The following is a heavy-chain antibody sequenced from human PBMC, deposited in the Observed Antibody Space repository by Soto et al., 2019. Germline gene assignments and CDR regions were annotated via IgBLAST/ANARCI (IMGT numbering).Heavy chain of an antibody. CDR1: CGSVSSGSFY. V-gene: IGHV4-61*01. CDR3: TRVPLEYSSSHYLDF. CDR2: IYDNRSF. Sequence: SETLSLTRTVSCGSVSSGSFYWRRIRQPPGKGLEWIGFIYDNRSFYYNASLKSRVTISVDTSNHQFSLKLSSVTAADTAVYYCTRVPLEYSSSHYLDFWGQGALVTVSS. J-gene: IGHJ4*02. D-gene: IGHD6-6*01.